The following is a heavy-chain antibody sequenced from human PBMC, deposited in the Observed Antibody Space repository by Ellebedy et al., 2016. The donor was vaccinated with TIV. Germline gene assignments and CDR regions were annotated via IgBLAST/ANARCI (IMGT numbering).Heavy chain of an antibody. CDR3: ARHLPNSSSFPYYYYYYYMDV. D-gene: IGHD6-6*01. CDR1: GYSISSGYY. CDR2: IYHSGST. Sequence: SETLSLTXTVSGYSISSGYYWGWIRQPPGKGLEWIGSIYHSGSTNYNPSLKSRVTISVDTSKNQFSLKLSSVTAADTAVYYCARHLPNSSSFPYYYYYYYMDVWGKGTTVTVSS. J-gene: IGHJ6*03. V-gene: IGHV4-38-2*02.